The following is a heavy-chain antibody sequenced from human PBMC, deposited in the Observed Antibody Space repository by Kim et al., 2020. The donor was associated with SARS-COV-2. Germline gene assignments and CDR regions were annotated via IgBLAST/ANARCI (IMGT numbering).Heavy chain of an antibody. CDR1: GFTFSSYD. CDR3: AREMSSSSESRYYYGMDV. J-gene: IGHJ6*02. CDR2: IGTAGDT. D-gene: IGHD6-6*01. Sequence: GGSLRLSCAASGFTFSSYDMHWVRQATGKGLEWVSAIGTAGDTYYPGSVKGRFTISRENAKNSLYLQMNSLRAGDTAVYYCAREMSSSSESRYYYGMDVWGQGTTVTVSS. V-gene: IGHV3-13*01.